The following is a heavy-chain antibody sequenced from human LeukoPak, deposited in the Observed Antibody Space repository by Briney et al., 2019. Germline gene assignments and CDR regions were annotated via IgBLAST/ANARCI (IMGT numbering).Heavy chain of an antibody. D-gene: IGHD3-16*01. CDR3: ARDAVITFGGVMKFLPDY. CDR1: GFTFSSYD. V-gene: IGHV3-13*01. CDR2: IGTAGDT. J-gene: IGHJ4*02. Sequence: GGSLRLSCAASGFTFSSYDMHWVRQATGKGLEWVSAIGTAGDTYYPGSVKGRFTISRDNSKNTLYLQMNSLRAEDTAVYYCARDAVITFGGVMKFLPDYWGQGTLVTVSS.